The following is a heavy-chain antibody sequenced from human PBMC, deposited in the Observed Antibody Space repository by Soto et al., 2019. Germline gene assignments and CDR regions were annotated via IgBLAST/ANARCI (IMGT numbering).Heavy chain of an antibody. CDR3: ARGISPDDAFDI. CDR2: ISAFNGNT. CDR1: GYTFTRYG. V-gene: IGHV1-18*01. J-gene: IGHJ3*02. Sequence: ASVKVSCKASGYTFTRYGISWVRQAPGQGLEWMGWISAFNGNTNYAQKLQGRVTMTTDTSTSTAYMELRSLRSEDTAVYYCARGISPDDAFDIWGQGTMVTVSS. D-gene: IGHD3-10*01.